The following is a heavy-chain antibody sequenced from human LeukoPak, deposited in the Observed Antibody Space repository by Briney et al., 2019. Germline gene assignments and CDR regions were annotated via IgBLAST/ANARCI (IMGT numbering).Heavy chain of an antibody. CDR1: GYTFTAYY. V-gene: IGHV1-2*02. Sequence: ASVKVSCKASGYTFTAYYMHWVRQAPGQGLEWMGWINPNSGGTNYAQKFQGRVTMTRDTSISTAYMELSRLRSDDTAVYYCARRYCTNGVCYTSSVPFDPWGQGTLVTVSS. CDR3: ARRYCTNGVCYTSSVPFDP. CDR2: INPNSGGT. D-gene: IGHD2-8*01. J-gene: IGHJ5*02.